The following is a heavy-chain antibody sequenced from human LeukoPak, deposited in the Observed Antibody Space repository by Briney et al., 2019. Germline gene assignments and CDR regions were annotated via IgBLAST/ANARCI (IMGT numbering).Heavy chain of an antibody. J-gene: IGHJ4*01. CDR3: ASGTAIPVTGKVN. D-gene: IGHD5-18*01. CDR2: ISYDGNDK. V-gene: IGHV3-30*03. CDR1: GFTFRHYD. Sequence: PGTSLRLSCAASGFTFRHYDMHWVRLAPGKGLEWVALISYDGNDKYYTDSVKGRFTISRDNSKNTLYLQMNSLRAEDTAVYYCASGTAIPVTGKVNWGHGTLVTVSS.